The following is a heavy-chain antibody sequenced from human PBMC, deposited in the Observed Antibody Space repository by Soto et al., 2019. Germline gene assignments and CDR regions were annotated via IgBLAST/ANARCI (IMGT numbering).Heavy chain of an antibody. Sequence: QVQLQESGPGLVKPSETLSLTCTVSGGSVSSDSYYWSWIRQPPGKGLEWIGYIYYSGSTNYNPSLKSRVTISVDTSKNQFSLKLSSVTAADTAVYYCARGRYCSGGSCYPDDYWGQGTLVTVSS. V-gene: IGHV4-61*01. CDR3: ARGRYCSGGSCYPDDY. CDR2: IYYSGST. CDR1: GGSVSSDSYY. D-gene: IGHD2-15*01. J-gene: IGHJ4*02.